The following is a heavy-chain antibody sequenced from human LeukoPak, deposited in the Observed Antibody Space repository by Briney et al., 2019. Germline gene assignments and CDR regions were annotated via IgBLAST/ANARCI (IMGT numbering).Heavy chain of an antibody. CDR1: GYTFTGYY. Sequence: ASVKVSCKASGYTFTGYYMHWVRQAPGQGLEWMRWINPNSGGTNYAQKFQGRVTMTRNTSISTAYMELSSLRSEDTAVYYCARGGPGYCNGGSCFLPPFDYSGPGTLVTVSS. CDR3: ARGGPGYCNGGSCFLPPFDY. V-gene: IGHV1-2*02. J-gene: IGHJ4*02. D-gene: IGHD2-15*01. CDR2: INPNSGGT.